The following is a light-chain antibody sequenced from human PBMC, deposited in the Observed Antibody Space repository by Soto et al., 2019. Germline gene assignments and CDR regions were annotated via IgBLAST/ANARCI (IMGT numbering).Light chain of an antibody. J-gene: IGLJ1*01. CDR1: SSNIGSNT. V-gene: IGLV1-44*01. CDR3: AAWDDSLNGYV. Sequence: QSVLTHPPSASETPGQRVTISCSGSSSNIGSNTVNWYQQFPETAPKLLIFGNNQRPSGVPDRFSGSKSGTSASLAISGLQSEDEADYYCAAWDDSLNGYVFGTGTKVTVL. CDR2: GNN.